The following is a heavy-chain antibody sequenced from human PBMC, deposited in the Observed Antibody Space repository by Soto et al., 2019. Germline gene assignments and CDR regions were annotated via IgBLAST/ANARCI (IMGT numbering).Heavy chain of an antibody. Sequence: PGGSLRLSCVASGLTFSVYGFHWVRQAPGKGLDWVAAISYDGSFVYYADSVRGRFTISRDNSRNTLDLQMNTLRHEDTAVYYCAKERGRNRNFAMDVWGQGTSVTVSS. J-gene: IGHJ6*02. V-gene: IGHV3-30*18. CDR1: GLTFSVYG. CDR3: AKERGRNRNFAMDV. CDR2: ISYDGSFV. D-gene: IGHD1-1*01.